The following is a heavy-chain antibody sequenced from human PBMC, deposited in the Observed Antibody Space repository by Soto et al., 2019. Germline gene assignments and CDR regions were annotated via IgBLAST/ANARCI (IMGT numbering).Heavy chain of an antibody. J-gene: IGHJ3*02. CDR2: IYYSRST. CDR1: GGSISSYY. Sequence: SETLSLTCTVSGGSISSYYWSWIRQPPGKGLEWIGYIYYSRSTNYNPSLKSRVTITVDTSKNQFSLKLSSVTAADTAVYYCARPVHLGYCRSTSCSDAFDIWGQGKMVPVSS. V-gene: IGHV4-59*01. D-gene: IGHD2-2*01. CDR3: ARPVHLGYCRSTSCSDAFDI.